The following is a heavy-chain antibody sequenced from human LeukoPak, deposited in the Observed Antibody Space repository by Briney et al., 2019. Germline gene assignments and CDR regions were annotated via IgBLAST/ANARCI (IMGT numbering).Heavy chain of an antibody. CDR2: INAGNGNT. J-gene: IGHJ4*02. CDR1: GYTFTDYY. V-gene: IGHV1/OR15-3*02. CDR3: ARVFSGWTPDY. Sequence: ASVKVSCKASGYTFTDYYIHWVRQAPGQRLEWMGWINAGNGNTKYSQDFQGRVTITRDTSASTAYMEMRSLRSEDTAVYYCARVFSGWTPDYWGQGTLVTVSS. D-gene: IGHD6-19*01.